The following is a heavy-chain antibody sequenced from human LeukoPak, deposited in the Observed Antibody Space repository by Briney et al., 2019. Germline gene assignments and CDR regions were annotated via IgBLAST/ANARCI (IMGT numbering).Heavy chain of an antibody. CDR1: GGSISSYY. CDR3: ARNTYYYGSGSYYFDY. J-gene: IGHJ4*02. D-gene: IGHD3-10*01. Sequence: SETLSLTCTVSGGSISSYYWSWIRQPPGKGLEWIGYIYYSGSTNYNPSLKSRVTISVDTSKNQFSLKLSSVTAADTAVYYCARNTYYYGSGSYYFDYWGQGTLVTVSS. CDR2: IYYSGST. V-gene: IGHV4-59*01.